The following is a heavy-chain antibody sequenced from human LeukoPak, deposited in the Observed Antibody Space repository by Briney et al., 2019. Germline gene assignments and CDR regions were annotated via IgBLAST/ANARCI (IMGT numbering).Heavy chain of an antibody. Sequence: SETLSLTCTVSGGSISSYYWSWIRQSPGEGLEWIGYIYYSGSTNYNPSLKSRVTISVDTSKNQFSLKLRSVTAADTAVYYCASGARIAAVEYWGQGTLVTVSS. CDR2: IYYSGST. J-gene: IGHJ4*02. CDR1: GGSISSYY. V-gene: IGHV4-59*08. D-gene: IGHD6-13*01. CDR3: ASGARIAAVEY.